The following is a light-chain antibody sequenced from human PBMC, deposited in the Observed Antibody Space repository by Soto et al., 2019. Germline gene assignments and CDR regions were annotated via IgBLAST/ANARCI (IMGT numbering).Light chain of an antibody. CDR1: SSNIGAGYD. CDR3: QSYDSSLSGPDVV. CDR2: GNS. J-gene: IGLJ2*01. Sequence: QSVLTQPPSVSGAPGQRVTISCTGSSSNIGAGYDVHWYQQLPGTAPKLLIYGNSNRRAGVPDRFSGSKSGTSASLAITGLQAEDEADYYCQSYDSSLSGPDVVFGGGTKLTVL. V-gene: IGLV1-40*01.